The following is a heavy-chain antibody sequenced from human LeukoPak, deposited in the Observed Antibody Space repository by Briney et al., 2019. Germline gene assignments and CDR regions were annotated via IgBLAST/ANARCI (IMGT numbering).Heavy chain of an antibody. Sequence: SETLSLTCIVSAGSVSNGDYYWSWLRQPPGKALEWIGYVYYTGSTYYNPSLEGRVTISADTSRNQFSVKLSSVTAADTAVYYCARDAPYCSSTSCYNWFDPWGQGTLVTVSS. CDR1: AGSVSNGDYY. CDR2: VYYTGST. J-gene: IGHJ5*02. V-gene: IGHV4-61*08. CDR3: ARDAPYCSSTSCYNWFDP. D-gene: IGHD2-2*01.